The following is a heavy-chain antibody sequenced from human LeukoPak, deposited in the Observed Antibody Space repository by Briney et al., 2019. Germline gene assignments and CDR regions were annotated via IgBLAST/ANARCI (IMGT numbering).Heavy chain of an antibody. V-gene: IGHV3-73*01. CDR2: IRSKANSYAT. J-gene: IGHJ4*02. D-gene: IGHD2-15*01. CDR1: GFTFSGSA. Sequence: PGGSLRLSCAASGFTFSGSAMHWVRQASGKGLEWVGRIRSKANSYATAYAASVKGRFTISRDDSKNTAYLQMNSLKTEDTAVYYCTRLGYCSGGSCWGQGTLVTVSS. CDR3: TRLGYCSGGSC.